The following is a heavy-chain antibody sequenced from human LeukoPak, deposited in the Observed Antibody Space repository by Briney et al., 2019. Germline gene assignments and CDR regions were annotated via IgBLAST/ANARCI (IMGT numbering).Heavy chain of an antibody. J-gene: IGHJ4*02. D-gene: IGHD2-21*02. CDR2: IYPDSGGT. CDR3: ARVTSITTDY. V-gene: IGHV1-2*02. CDR1: GYTFTGYY. Sequence: ASVKVSCKASGYTFTGYYMHWVRQAPGQGLEWMGWIYPDSGGTNYAQKFQGRVTMTRDTSISTAYLELSSLTSDDTAVYYCARVTSITTDYWGQGTLVTVSS.